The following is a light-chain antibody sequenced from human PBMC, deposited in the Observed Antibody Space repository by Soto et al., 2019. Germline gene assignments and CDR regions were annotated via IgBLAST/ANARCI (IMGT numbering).Light chain of an antibody. Sequence: EIVLTQSPGTLSLSPGERATLSCRASQSVSSSYLAWYQQKPGQAPRLLIYGASSRATGIPDRFSGSGSGTDFTLTISRLEPADFAVYYFQQYGSSPLTFGGGTKVETK. CDR2: GAS. CDR1: QSVSSSY. J-gene: IGKJ4*01. CDR3: QQYGSSPLT. V-gene: IGKV3-20*01.